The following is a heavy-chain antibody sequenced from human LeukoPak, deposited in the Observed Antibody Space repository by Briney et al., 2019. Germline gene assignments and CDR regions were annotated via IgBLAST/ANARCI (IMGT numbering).Heavy chain of an antibody. Sequence: SETLSLTCTVSGGSISSSSYYWGWLRQPPGKGLEWIGSIYYSGSTYYNPSLKSRVTISVDTSKNQFSLKLSSVTAADTAVYYCARQSGSSSGLDYWGQGTLVTVSS. D-gene: IGHD6-6*01. CDR1: GGSISSSSYY. CDR3: ARQSGSSSGLDY. CDR2: IYYSGST. J-gene: IGHJ4*02. V-gene: IGHV4-39*01.